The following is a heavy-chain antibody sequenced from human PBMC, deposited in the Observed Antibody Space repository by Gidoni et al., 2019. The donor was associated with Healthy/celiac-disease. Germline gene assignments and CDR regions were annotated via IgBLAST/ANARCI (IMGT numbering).Heavy chain of an antibody. Sequence: QVQLQESGPGLVKPSGTLSLTCAVSGGSISSSNGWRWVRQPPGKGLEWIGEIYHSGSTNYNPSLKSRVTISVDKSKNHFSLKLSSVTAADTAVYYCAKTAPYYDFWSGTYTQAGFDYWGQGTLVTVSS. CDR2: IYHSGST. D-gene: IGHD3-3*01. V-gene: IGHV4-4*02. CDR1: GGSISSSNG. J-gene: IGHJ4*02. CDR3: AKTAPYYDFWSGTYTQAGFDY.